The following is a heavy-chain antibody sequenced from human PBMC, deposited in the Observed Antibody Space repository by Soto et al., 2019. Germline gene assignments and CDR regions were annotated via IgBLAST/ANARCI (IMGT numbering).Heavy chain of an antibody. D-gene: IGHD2-21*02. CDR2: LYNTGST. J-gene: IGHJ6*02. V-gene: IGHV4-59*01. CDR3: ARDLWGYCGTDCYPLDV. CDR1: GGSISRYY. Sequence: QVRLQESGPGLVKPSETLSLTCTVSGGSISRYYWSWIRQPPGKGLEWIGYLYNTGSTIYNPSLYSLITISVDTSKNQFSLKLNSVTPADTAVYYCARDLWGYCGTDCYPLDVWGQGTTVTVSS.